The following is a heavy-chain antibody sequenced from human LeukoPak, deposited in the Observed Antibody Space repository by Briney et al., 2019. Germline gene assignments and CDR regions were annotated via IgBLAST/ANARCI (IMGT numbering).Heavy chain of an antibody. CDR1: GFLFGGHA. Sequence: GGSLRLSCAASGFLFGGHAMVWIRQAPGKGLECVSSIHSSATYITYADSVRGRFTISRDNDKNSLFLDMNVLRAEDTAVYYCARAAIRVDFFDSWGQGTLVAVSS. D-gene: IGHD2-2*01. V-gene: IGHV3-21*06. J-gene: IGHJ4*02. CDR2: IHSSATYI. CDR3: ARAAIRVDFFDS.